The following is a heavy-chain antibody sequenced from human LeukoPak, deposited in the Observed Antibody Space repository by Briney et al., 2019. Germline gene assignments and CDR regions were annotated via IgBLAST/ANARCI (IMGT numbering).Heavy chain of an antibody. D-gene: IGHD3-22*01. V-gene: IGHV4-4*07. CDR2: IYYSGNS. J-gene: IGHJ4*02. Sequence: PSETLSLTLTVSGGSITSYEWSWIRQPAGKGLEWIWRIYYSGNSNYNPSLKSRVTMSVDTSKNQFSLKLSSVTAADTAVYYCARDQYYYDSSAYPFDYWGQGTLVTVSS. CDR3: ARDQYYYDSSAYPFDY. CDR1: GGSITSYE.